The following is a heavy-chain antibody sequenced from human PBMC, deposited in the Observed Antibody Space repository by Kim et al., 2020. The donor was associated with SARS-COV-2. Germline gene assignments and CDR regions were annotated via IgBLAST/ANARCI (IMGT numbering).Heavy chain of an antibody. V-gene: IGHV3-33*01. Sequence: GGSLRLSCAASGFTFTNYGMHWVRQAPGKGLEWVAVIWYDGSDKYYADSVKGRFTISRDDSKNTLYLQMNSLRAEDTAVYYCARETGFPGAEAGYWGQGTLVTVSS. D-gene: IGHD3-10*01. CDR1: GFTFTNYG. CDR2: IWYDGSDK. J-gene: IGHJ4*02. CDR3: ARETGFPGAEAGY.